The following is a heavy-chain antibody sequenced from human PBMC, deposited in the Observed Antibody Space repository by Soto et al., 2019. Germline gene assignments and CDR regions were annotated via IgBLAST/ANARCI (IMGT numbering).Heavy chain of an antibody. V-gene: IGHV3-23*01. CDR1: RFTFSNYA. Sequence: EVQLLESGGGLVQPGGSLRLSCAASRFTFSNYAMSWVRQAPGKGLEWVSGISSTGGSTYYADSVKGRFTISRDNSKNTLDLQTGSLRAEDTAIYFRARAHEFGFWSGFLFYGMDVWGQGTTVTVSS. D-gene: IGHD3-3*01. J-gene: IGHJ6*02. CDR2: ISSTGGST. CDR3: ARAHEFGFWSGFLFYGMDV.